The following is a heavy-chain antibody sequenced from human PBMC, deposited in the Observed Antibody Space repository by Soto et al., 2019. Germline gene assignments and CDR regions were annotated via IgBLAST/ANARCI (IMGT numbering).Heavy chain of an antibody. D-gene: IGHD2-2*01. J-gene: IGHJ5*02. CDR1: SYTFTSYG. V-gene: IGHV1-18*01. CDR2: ISAYNGNT. CDR3: ARDCSSTSCYLSSP. Sequence: ASVKVSCKASSYTFTSYGISWVRQAPGQGLEWMGWISAYNGNTNYAQKLQGRVTMTTDTSTSTAYMELRSLRSDDTAVYYCARDCSSTSCYLSSPWGQGTLVTVSS.